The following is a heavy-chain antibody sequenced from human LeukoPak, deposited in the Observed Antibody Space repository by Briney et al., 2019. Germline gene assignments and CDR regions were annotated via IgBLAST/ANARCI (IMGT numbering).Heavy chain of an antibody. V-gene: IGHV3-23*01. CDR2: ISGSGGST. CDR3: AKGSESGYSYGYSYYYYMDV. D-gene: IGHD5-18*01. J-gene: IGHJ6*03. CDR1: GFTFSSYA. Sequence: GGSLRLSCAASGFTFSSYAMSWVRQAPGKGLEWVSDISGSGGSTYYADSVKGRFTISRDNSKNTLYLQMNSLRAEDTAVYYCAKGSESGYSYGYSYYYYMDVWGKGTTVTVSS.